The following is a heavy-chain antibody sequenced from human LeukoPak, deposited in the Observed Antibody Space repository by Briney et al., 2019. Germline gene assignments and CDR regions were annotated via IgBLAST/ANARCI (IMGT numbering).Heavy chain of an antibody. V-gene: IGHV1-8*03. J-gene: IGHJ5*02. CDR3: AGTFVDFWSGYYRRDWLDP. D-gene: IGHD3-3*01. Sequence: ASVKVSCKTSGYSFTNFDINWVRQATGQGLEWMGKMSPNTGKTGYAQKFQDRVTITSDTSINTVYMELSSLRSDDTAVYYCAGTFVDFWSGYYRRDWLDPWGQGTLVTVSS. CDR2: MSPNTGKT. CDR1: GYSFTNFD.